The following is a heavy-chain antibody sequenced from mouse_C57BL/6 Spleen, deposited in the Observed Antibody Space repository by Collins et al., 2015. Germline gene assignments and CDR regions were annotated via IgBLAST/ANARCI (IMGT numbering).Heavy chain of an antibody. D-gene: IGHD2-3*01. V-gene: IGHV1-82*01. CDR3: ARIYDGYPYAMDY. CDR1: SSW. Sequence: SSWMNWVKQRPGKGLEWIGRIYPGDGDTNYNGKFKGKATLTADKSSSTAYMQLSSLTSEDSAVYFCARIYDGYPYAMDYWGQGTSVTVSS. J-gene: IGHJ4*01. CDR2: IYPGDGDT.